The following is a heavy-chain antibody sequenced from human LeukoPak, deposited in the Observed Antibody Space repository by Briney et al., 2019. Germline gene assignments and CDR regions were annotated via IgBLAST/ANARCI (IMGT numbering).Heavy chain of an antibody. V-gene: IGHV3-53*01. D-gene: IGHD4-17*01. Sequence: XGSLRLSCAASGLTGSHNYVSWVRQAPGKGLEWVSAIHTSGDTCYADSVKGRFTISRDTSKNTLYLQINSLRVEDTAVYYCIVFGDSNHWGQGTLVTVSS. J-gene: IGHJ5*02. CDR2: IHTSGDT. CDR3: IVFGDSNH. CDR1: GLTGSHNY.